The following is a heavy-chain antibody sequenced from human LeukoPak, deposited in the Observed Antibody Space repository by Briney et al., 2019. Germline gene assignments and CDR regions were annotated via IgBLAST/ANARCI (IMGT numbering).Heavy chain of an antibody. CDR3: ARTVYYDSSGYYYGSDAFDI. Sequence: ASVKVSCKASGYTFTSYYMHWVRQAPGQGLEWRGIINPSGGSTSYAQKFQGRVTMTRDTSTSTVYMELSSLRSEDTAVYYCARTVYYDSSGYYYGSDAFDIWGQGTMVTVSS. D-gene: IGHD3-22*01. CDR1: GYTFTSYY. V-gene: IGHV1-46*01. J-gene: IGHJ3*02. CDR2: INPSGGST.